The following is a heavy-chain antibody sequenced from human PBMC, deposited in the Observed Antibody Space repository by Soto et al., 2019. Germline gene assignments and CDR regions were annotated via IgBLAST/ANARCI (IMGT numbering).Heavy chain of an antibody. J-gene: IGHJ4*02. V-gene: IGHV3-30*03. D-gene: IGHD6-19*01. CDR3: AIYSSGWYPLDY. CDR1: GLTFSSYG. Sequence: QVQLVESGEGVVQPGRSLRLSCAASGLTFSSYGRHWARQAPGRGLEWVAVISYDGSNKYYADSVKGRFTISRDNSKNTLYLQMNSLRAEDTAVYYCAIYSSGWYPLDYWGQGTLVTVSS. CDR2: ISYDGSNK.